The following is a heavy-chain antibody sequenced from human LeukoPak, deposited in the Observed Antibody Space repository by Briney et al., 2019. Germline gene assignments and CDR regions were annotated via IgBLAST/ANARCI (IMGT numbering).Heavy chain of an antibody. CDR2: IYTSGST. J-gene: IGHJ6*02. CDR3: ARVLMHFYGDYPINGMDV. CDR1: GGSISSYY. Sequence: KSSETLSLTCTVSGGSISSYYWSWIRQPAGKGLEWIGRIYTSGSTNYSPSLKSRVTMSVDTSKNQFSLKLSSVTAADTAVYYCARVLMHFYGDYPINGMDVWGQGTTVTVSS. V-gene: IGHV4-4*07. D-gene: IGHD4-17*01.